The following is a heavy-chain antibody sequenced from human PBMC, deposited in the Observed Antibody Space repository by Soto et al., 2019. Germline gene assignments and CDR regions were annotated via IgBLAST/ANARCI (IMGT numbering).Heavy chain of an antibody. CDR2: ISYDGSNK. V-gene: IGHV3-30-3*01. J-gene: IGHJ4*02. CDR3: ARPNSYYGSGSYFFDY. Sequence: GGSLRLSCAASGFTFSSYAMHWVRQAPGKGLEWVAVISYDGSNKYYADSVKGRFTISRDNSKNTLYLQMNSLRAEDTALYYCARPNSYYGSGSYFFDYWGQGTLVTVSS. D-gene: IGHD3-10*01. CDR1: GFTFSSYA.